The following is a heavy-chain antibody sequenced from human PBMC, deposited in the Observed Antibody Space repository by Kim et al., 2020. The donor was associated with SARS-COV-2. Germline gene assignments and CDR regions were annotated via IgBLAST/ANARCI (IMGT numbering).Heavy chain of an antibody. J-gene: IGHJ6*02. D-gene: IGHD2-2*01. CDR2: ISTSSTYI. CDR1: GFTFSSYS. Sequence: GGSLRPSCAASGFTFSSYSMNWVRQAPGKGLEWVSFISTSSTYIYYADSVKGRFTISRDNAKNSLYLQMNSLRAEDTAVYYCATVPAAELRYYYYGMDVWGQGTTVTVSS. V-gene: IGHV3-21*01. CDR3: ATVPAAELRYYYYGMDV.